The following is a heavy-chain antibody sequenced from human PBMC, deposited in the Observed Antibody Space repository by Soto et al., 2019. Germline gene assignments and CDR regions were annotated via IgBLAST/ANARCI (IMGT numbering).Heavy chain of an antibody. CDR3: ARSSGYDLFTEDGMDV. V-gene: IGHV2-70*04. J-gene: IGHJ6*02. CDR2: IDWDDDK. Sequence: SGPTLVNPTQTLTLTCTFSGFSLSTGGMHVSWIRQPPGKALEWLARIDWDDDKSYSTSLKTRLTISKDTSKNQVVLTMTNVDPVDTATYYCARSSGYDLFTEDGMDVWGQGTTVTVSS. D-gene: IGHD3-16*01. CDR1: GFSLSTGGMH.